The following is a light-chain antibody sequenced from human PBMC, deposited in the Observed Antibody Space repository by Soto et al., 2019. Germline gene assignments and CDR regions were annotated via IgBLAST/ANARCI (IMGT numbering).Light chain of an antibody. CDR2: DAS. Sequence: DIHMTQYPPSLSASVGDLVTITCQASQDIGNYLNWYQQKPGKAPKLPIYDASNLEKGLPSRFSGTGSGTDFTLTITSLQPEDIATYYCQPHRTCGQGARLEIK. CDR3: QPHRT. V-gene: IGKV1-33*01. J-gene: IGKJ5*01. CDR1: QDIGNY.